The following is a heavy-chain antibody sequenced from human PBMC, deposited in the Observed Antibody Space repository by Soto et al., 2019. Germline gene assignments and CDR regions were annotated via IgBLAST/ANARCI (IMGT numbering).Heavy chain of an antibody. D-gene: IGHD3-16*01. J-gene: IGHJ4*02. CDR2: ISGSGGST. V-gene: IGHV3-23*01. CDR3: AYAFDGWGPYSFLS. CDR1: GFTFSSDV. Sequence: GGSLRLSCAASGFTFSSDVMSWVRQAPGKGLEWVSAISGSGGSTYYADSMKGRFTISRDNSENTLFLQINSLRAEDTAIYYCAYAFDGWGPYSFLSSGQAALVTVSS.